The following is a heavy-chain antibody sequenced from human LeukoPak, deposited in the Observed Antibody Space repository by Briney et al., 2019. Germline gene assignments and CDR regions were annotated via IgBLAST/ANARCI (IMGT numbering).Heavy chain of an antibody. D-gene: IGHD2-8*01. J-gene: IGHJ4*02. CDR1: GFTFSSYA. CDR3: ARVYLERLTAGYFDH. CDR2: ISYDGSNK. Sequence: PGGSLRLSCAASGFTFSSYALHWVRQAPGKGLEWVAVISYDGSNKYYADSVKGRFTTSRDNSKSTLYLQMNSLRDDDSAAYFCARVYLERLTAGYFDHWGQGTQVTVSP. V-gene: IGHV3-30-3*01.